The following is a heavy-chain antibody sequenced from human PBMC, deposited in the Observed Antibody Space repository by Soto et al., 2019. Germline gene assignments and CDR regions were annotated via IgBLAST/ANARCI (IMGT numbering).Heavy chain of an antibody. CDR1: GYTFSNYF. V-gene: IGHV1-46*01. CDR2: INPSGGTT. Sequence: QVQLVQSGAEVKKPGASVKVSCKASGYTFSNYFMHWVRQAPGQGLEWMGIINPSGGTTSYAQKFQGRVTMTRDTSTSTVYMELSSLRSEDTVVYYCARDRDAATPGTPSDYWGQGTLVTVSS. J-gene: IGHJ4*02. D-gene: IGHD6-13*01. CDR3: ARDRDAATPGTPSDY.